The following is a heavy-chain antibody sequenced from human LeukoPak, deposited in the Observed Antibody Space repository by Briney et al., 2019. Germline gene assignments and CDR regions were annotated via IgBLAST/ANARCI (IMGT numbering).Heavy chain of an antibody. J-gene: IGHJ4*02. CDR1: GFTFSSYS. Sequence: GGSLRLSCAASGFTFSSYSMNWVRQAPGKGLEWVSSISSSSSYIYYADSVKGRFTISRDNAKNSLYLQMNSLRAEDTAVYYCAREKPGYSYGYDFDYWGQGTLVTVSS. CDR2: ISSSSSYI. D-gene: IGHD5-18*01. V-gene: IGHV3-21*01. CDR3: AREKPGYSYGYDFDY.